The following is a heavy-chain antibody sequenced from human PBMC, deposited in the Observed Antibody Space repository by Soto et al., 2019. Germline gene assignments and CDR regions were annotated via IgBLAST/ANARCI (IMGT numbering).Heavy chain of an antibody. CDR3: ARVANWDGSHRDPFAF. V-gene: IGHV1-3*01. CDR1: GYTVTSYA. CDR2: INAGNGNT. D-gene: IGHD5-12*01. Sequence: PVKGCCQASGYTVTSYAMHWVRQAPGQRLEWMGWINAGNGNTKYSQKFQGRVTITRDTSASTAYMELSSLRSEDTAVYYCARVANWDGSHRDPFAFRGR. J-gene: IGHJ2*01.